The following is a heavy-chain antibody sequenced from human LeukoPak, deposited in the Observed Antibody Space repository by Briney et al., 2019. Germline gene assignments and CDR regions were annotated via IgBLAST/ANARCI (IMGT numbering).Heavy chain of an antibody. CDR2: IYYSGST. V-gene: IGHV4-39*07. D-gene: IGHD1-26*01. Sequence: SETLSLTCTVSGGSISSSSYYWGWIRQPPGKGLEWIGSIYYSGSTYYNPSLKSRVTISVDTSKNQFSLKLSSVTAADTAVYYCARLYSGTAQPLLWGQGTLVTVSS. CDR1: GGSISSSSYY. J-gene: IGHJ4*02. CDR3: ARLYSGTAQPLL.